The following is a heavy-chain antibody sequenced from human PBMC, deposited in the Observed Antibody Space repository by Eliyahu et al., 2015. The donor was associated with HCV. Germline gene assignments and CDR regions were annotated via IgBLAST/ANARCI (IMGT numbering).Heavy chain of an antibody. Sequence: QLQLQESGPGLVKPSETLSLXCTVSGGSISSSSYYWGWIRQPPGKGLEWIGSVYYSGGTYYNPSLKSRVTISVDTTKNQFSLKLTSVTAADTAVYYCARGKSYSSDWLYYFDNWGQGSLVTVSS. CDR1: GGSISSSSYY. CDR2: VYYSGGT. J-gene: IGHJ4*02. D-gene: IGHD6-19*01. V-gene: IGHV4-39*07. CDR3: ARGKSYSSDWLYYFDN.